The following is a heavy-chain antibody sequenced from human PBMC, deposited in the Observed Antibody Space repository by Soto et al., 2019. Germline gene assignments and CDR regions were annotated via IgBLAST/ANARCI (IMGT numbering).Heavy chain of an antibody. Sequence: PGGSLRLSCAASGFTFSSYGMHWVRQAPGKGLEWVAVISYDGSNKYYADSVKGRFTISRDNSKNTLYLQMNSLRAEDTAVYYCAKSGWWARPPDYYYYGMDVWGQGTTVTVSS. CDR2: ISYDGSNK. J-gene: IGHJ6*02. CDR1: GFTFSSYG. V-gene: IGHV3-30*18. D-gene: IGHD2-15*01. CDR3: AKSGWWARPPDYYYYGMDV.